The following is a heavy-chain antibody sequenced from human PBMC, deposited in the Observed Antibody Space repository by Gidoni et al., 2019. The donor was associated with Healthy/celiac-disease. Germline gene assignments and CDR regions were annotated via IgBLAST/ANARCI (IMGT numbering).Heavy chain of an antibody. D-gene: IGHD6-13*01. Sequence: QVQLVESVGGLVQPGRSLRLSCAASGFTFSSYAMHWVRQAPGKGLEWVEVRANDGSNKYYADSVKGRLTISRDKSKNTLYLQMNSLRAEDTAVYYCARSSSWFRYYYGMDVWGQGTTVTVSS. CDR1: GFTFSSYA. CDR3: ARSSSWFRYYYGMDV. CDR2: RANDGSNK. J-gene: IGHJ6*02. V-gene: IGHV3-30-3*01.